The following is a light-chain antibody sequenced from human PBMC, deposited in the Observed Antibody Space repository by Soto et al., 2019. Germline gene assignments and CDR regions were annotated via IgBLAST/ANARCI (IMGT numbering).Light chain of an antibody. Sequence: DIQMTQSPSSLSASVGDKVTITCRASQGINNYLAWYQQKPGKVPKLLISAASTLHSGVPSRFSGSGSGTDLTPTNSSLKPEYVASYYCQKYDRVPGTFGQGTKVEIK. CDR2: AAS. CDR1: QGINNY. V-gene: IGKV1-27*01. CDR3: QKYDRVPGT. J-gene: IGKJ1*01.